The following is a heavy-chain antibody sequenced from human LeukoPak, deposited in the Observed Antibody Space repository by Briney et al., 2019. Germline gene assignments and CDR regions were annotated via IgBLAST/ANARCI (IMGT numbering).Heavy chain of an antibody. V-gene: IGHV4-39*01. J-gene: IGHJ4*02. CDR2: IYYSGST. Sequence: SETLSLTCTVSGGSISSSSYYWGWIRQPPGKGLEWIGSIYYSGSTYYNPSLKSRVTISVDTSKNQFSLKLSSVTAADTAVYYCARGIFPPRQQLVDYWGQGTLVTVSS. CDR3: ARGIFPPRQQLVDY. D-gene: IGHD6-13*01. CDR1: GGSISSSSYY.